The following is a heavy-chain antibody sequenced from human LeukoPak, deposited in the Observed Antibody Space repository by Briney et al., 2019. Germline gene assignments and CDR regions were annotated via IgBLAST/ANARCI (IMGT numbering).Heavy chain of an antibody. V-gene: IGHV4-4*02. D-gene: IGHD3-16*01. CDR3: ARDRYDYVWGSPLDV. CDR1: GGSISSSNW. J-gene: IGHJ6*04. CDR2: INHSGST. Sequence: SETLSLTCAVSGGSISSSNWWSWVRQPPGKGLEWIGEINHSGSTNYNPSLKSRVTISVDTSKNQFSLKLSSVTAADTAVYYCARDRYDYVWGSPLDVWGKGTTVTVSS.